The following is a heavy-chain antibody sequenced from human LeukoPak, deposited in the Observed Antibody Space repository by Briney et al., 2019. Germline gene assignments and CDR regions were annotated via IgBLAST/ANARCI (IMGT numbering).Heavy chain of an antibody. CDR3: AKEFTFGGVPVPNNWFDP. Sequence: GGSLTLSCVASGYTFSNYAMNWVRQAPGKGLEWVSAISGSGGSTYYADSLKGRFTISRDNSKNTLYLQMNSLRAEDTAVYYCAKEFTFGGVPVPNNWFDPWGQGTLVTVSS. J-gene: IGHJ5*02. D-gene: IGHD3-16*01. CDR2: ISGSGGST. CDR1: GYTFSNYA. V-gene: IGHV3-23*01.